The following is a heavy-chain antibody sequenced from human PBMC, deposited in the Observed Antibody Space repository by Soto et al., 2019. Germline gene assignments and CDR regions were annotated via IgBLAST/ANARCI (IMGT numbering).Heavy chain of an antibody. CDR3: AKALVWGITAFDY. D-gene: IGHD3-10*01. CDR1: GFTFSTYG. Sequence: DVQLLESGGDLVQPGGSLRLSCAASGFTFSTYGMYWVRQAPGKGLEYVSSISVRGDATAYADSVKGRFTVSRDNSKNTLYLQMNSLRAEDTAVYYCAKALVWGITAFDYWGQGTLVTVSS. J-gene: IGHJ4*02. CDR2: ISVRGDAT. V-gene: IGHV3-23*01.